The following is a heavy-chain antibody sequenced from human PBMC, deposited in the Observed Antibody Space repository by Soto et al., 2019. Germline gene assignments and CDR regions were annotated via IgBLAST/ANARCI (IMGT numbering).Heavy chain of an antibody. J-gene: IGHJ3*02. CDR2: IYYSGST. Sequence: SETLSLTCTVSGGSISSGDYYWILIRQAPGKGLEWIGYIYYSGSTYYNPSLKSRVTISVDTSKNQFSLKLSSVTAADTAVYYCARAPPLKYTYGLRGAFDIWGQGTMVTVSS. CDR1: GGSISSGDYY. V-gene: IGHV4-30-4*01. D-gene: IGHD5-18*01. CDR3: ARAPPLKYTYGLRGAFDI.